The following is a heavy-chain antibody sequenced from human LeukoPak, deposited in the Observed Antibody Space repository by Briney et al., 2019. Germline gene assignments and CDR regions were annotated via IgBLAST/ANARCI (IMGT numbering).Heavy chain of an antibody. Sequence: SETLSLTCTVSGGSISSYYWSWLRQPPGKGLEWIGYIYYSGSTNYNPSLKSRVTISVDTSKNQFSLKLSSVTAADTAVYYCARARGYYDSSGTTYDYWGQGTLVTVSS. CDR1: GGSISSYY. V-gene: IGHV4-59*01. D-gene: IGHD3-22*01. CDR2: IYYSGST. CDR3: ARARGYYDSSGTTYDY. J-gene: IGHJ4*02.